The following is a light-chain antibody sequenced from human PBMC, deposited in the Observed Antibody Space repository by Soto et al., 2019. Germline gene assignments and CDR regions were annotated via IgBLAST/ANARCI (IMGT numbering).Light chain of an antibody. J-gene: IGLJ3*02. CDR2: EVS. V-gene: IGLV2-14*01. CDR1: SSDVGAYDC. Sequence: QSALTQPASVSGSPGQSITISCTGTSSDVGAYDCVSWYQQHPGKAPKFMLYEVSNRPSGLSSRFSGSKSGNTASLTISGLQAEDEADYYCSSYTTSNTWVFGGGTKVTVL. CDR3: SSYTTSNTWV.